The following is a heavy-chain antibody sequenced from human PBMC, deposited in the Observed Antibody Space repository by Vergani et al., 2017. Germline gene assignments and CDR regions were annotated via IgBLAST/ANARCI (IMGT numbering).Heavy chain of an antibody. D-gene: IGHD2-21*01. CDR2: MAPSGREK. CDR1: GFNFGGLW. Sequence: EVQLVESGGDLVQPGGSLRLSCATSGFNFGGLWMNWVRRAPGKGLEWVANMAPSGREKNYVDSVKGRFVISKDNAKNLLYLQMNSLRVEATAIYYCARDFAGPVRGIFDYWGQGEVVTVSS. V-gene: IGHV3-7*01. CDR3: ARDFAGPVRGIFDY. J-gene: IGHJ4*02.